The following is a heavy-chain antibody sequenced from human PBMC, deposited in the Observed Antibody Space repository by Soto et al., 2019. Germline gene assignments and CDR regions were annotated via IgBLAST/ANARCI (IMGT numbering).Heavy chain of an antibody. CDR2: IYWDDDK. CDR1: GFSLSTSGVG. Sequence: HITLKESGPTLVKPTQTLTLTCTFSGFSLSTSGVGVGWIRQPPGKALEWLALIYWDDDKRYSPSLKSRLTNNKDTSKHQVVLTITNMDPVDTVTYVCAHRRGSGWDTRIMYGMDVWGQVTTVTVSS. CDR3: AHRRGSGWDTRIMYGMDV. J-gene: IGHJ6*02. V-gene: IGHV2-5*02. D-gene: IGHD6-19*01.